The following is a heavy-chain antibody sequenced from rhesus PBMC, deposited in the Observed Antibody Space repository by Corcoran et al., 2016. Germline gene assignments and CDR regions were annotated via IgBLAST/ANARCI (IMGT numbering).Heavy chain of an antibody. Sequence: EVHLLESGSGLVQPGGSLRLSFAASDFTFINSWMNWFRQGPGKGLEWVARSKRKADGETADYAASVKGRFTISRDDSKNTLYLQMNSLKTEDTAVYYCTTDRGYYFDYWGQGVLVTVSS. CDR1: DFTFINSW. CDR3: TTDRGYYFDY. J-gene: IGHJ4*01. V-gene: IGHV3-30*02. CDR2: SKRKADGETA. D-gene: IGHD3-34*01.